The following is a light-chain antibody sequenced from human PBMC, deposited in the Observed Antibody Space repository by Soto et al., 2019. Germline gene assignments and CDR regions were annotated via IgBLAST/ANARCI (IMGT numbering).Light chain of an antibody. V-gene: IGKV3-11*01. J-gene: IGKJ4*02. Sequence: ETVVTQSAPTLSVSPRERDTLSFRASQSVTWYLAWYQQKPGQAPRLLIYDATKRATGIPARFSGSGSGTDFTLTISSLEPEDFAVYYCQQRTNWLTFGGGTKVDVK. CDR3: QQRTNWLT. CDR1: QSVTWY. CDR2: DAT.